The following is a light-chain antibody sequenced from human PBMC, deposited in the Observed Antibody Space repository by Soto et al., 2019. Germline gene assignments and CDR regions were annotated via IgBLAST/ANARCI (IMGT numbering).Light chain of an antibody. CDR2: DVT. Sequence: SMLTQPSSMSGAPGQSITNSCTGTSSDVGGYNYVSWYQQHPGKAPKLMVYDVTNRPSGVSNRFSGSKSGNTASLTISGLQAEDEADYYCSSYTSSSTRVFGTGTKVTVL. J-gene: IGLJ1*01. CDR3: SSYTSSSTRV. CDR1: SSDVGGYNY. V-gene: IGLV2-14*01.